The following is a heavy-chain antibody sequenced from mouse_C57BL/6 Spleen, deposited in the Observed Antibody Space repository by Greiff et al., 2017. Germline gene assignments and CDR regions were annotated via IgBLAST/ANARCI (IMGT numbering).Heavy chain of an antibody. D-gene: IGHD1-1*01. Sequence: QLQQSGPELVKPGASVKISCKASGYSFTDYNMNWVKQSNGKSLEWIGVINPNYGTTSYNQKFKGKATLTVDQSSSTAYMQLNSLTSEDSAVYYCASDYYGSSYVTWFAYWGQGTLVTVSA. CDR2: INPNYGTT. J-gene: IGHJ3*01. CDR1: GYSFTDYN. V-gene: IGHV1-39*01. CDR3: ASDYYGSSYVTWFAY.